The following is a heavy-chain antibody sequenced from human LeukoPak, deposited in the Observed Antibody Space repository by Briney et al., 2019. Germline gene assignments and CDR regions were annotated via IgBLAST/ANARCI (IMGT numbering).Heavy chain of an antibody. CDR3: AKGLTPGRLRYGVDV. Sequence: GGSLRLSCAASGFTLSSYAMAWVRQAAGKGLEGVSGISESSGNTYYADSVQGRFTISRDNSKNTLYLQMNSLRAEDTAVYYCAKGLTPGRLRYGVDVWGQGTTVTVSS. CDR2: ISESSGNT. D-gene: IGHD6-25*01. J-gene: IGHJ6*02. CDR1: GFTLSSYA. V-gene: IGHV3-23*01.